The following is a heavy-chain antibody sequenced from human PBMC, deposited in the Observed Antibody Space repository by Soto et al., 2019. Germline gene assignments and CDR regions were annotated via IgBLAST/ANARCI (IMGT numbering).Heavy chain of an antibody. CDR3: ARRYGSSFDI. CDR1: GGSISSYY. Sequence: QVQLQESGPGLVKPSETLSLTCTVSGGSISSYYWSWIRQPPGKGLEWIGYIYYSGSTNYNPSLKRPVTISVDTSKNQVSLKLSSVTAADTAVYYCARRYGSSFDIWGQGTKVTVSS. D-gene: IGHD3-10*01. CDR2: IYYSGST. J-gene: IGHJ3*02. V-gene: IGHV4-59*08.